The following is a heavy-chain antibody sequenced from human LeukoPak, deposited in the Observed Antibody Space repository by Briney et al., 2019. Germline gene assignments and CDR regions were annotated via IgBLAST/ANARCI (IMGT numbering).Heavy chain of an antibody. CDR1: GFTFSSYG. D-gene: IGHD5-12*01. CDR2: ISYDGSNK. CDR3: AFLRRVAFDY. J-gene: IGHJ4*02. V-gene: IGHV3-30*03. Sequence: GGSLRLSCAASGFTFSSYGMHWVRQAPGKGLEWVAVISYDGSNKYYADSVKGRFTISRDNSKNTLYLQMNSLRAEDTAVYYCAFLRRVAFDYWGQGTLVTVSS.